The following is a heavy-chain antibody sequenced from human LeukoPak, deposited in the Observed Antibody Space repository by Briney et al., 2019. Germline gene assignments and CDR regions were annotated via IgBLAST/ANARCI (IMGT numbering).Heavy chain of an antibody. D-gene: IGHD3-10*01. CDR2: INHSGST. Sequence: SETLSLTCAVYGGSFSGYYWSWIRQPPGKGLEWIGEINHSGSTNYNPSLKSRVTISVDTSKNRFSLKLSSVTAADTAVYYCARVRTTYYYGSGSYSGMDVWGQGTTVTVSS. CDR3: ARVRTTYYYGSGSYSGMDV. V-gene: IGHV4-34*01. CDR1: GGSFSGYY. J-gene: IGHJ6*02.